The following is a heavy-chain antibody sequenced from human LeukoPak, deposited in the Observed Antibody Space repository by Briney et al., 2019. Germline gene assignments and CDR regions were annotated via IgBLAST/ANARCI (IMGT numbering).Heavy chain of an antibody. CDR2: IYHSGST. Sequence: SEALSLTCAVSGGSISSSNWWSWVRPPPGKGLEWIGEIYHSGSTNYNPSLKSRVTISVDKSKNQFPLKLSSVTAADTAVYYCARYCSGGSCYNFDYWGQGTLVTVSS. CDR1: GGSISSSNW. J-gene: IGHJ4*02. V-gene: IGHV4-4*02. CDR3: ARYCSGGSCYNFDY. D-gene: IGHD2-15*01.